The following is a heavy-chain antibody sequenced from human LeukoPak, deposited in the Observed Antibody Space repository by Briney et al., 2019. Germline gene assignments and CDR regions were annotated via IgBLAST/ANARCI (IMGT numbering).Heavy chain of an antibody. CDR1: GGSISSSSYY. J-gene: IGHJ6*03. D-gene: IGHD3-10*01. Sequence: SETLSLTCTVSGGSISSSSYYWGWIRQPPGKGLEWIGSIYYSGSTYYNPSLKSRVTMSVDTSKNQFSLKLSSVTAADTAVYYCSRLAVSMVRGAPVYYMDVWGKGTTVTVSS. CDR2: IYYSGST. V-gene: IGHV4-39*07. CDR3: SRLAVSMVRGAPVYYMDV.